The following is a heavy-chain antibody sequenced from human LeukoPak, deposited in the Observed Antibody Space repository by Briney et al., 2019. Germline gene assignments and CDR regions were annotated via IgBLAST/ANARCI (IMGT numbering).Heavy chain of an antibody. Sequence: ASVKVSCKASGYTFTSYGISWVRQAPGQGLEWMGWISAYNGNTNYAQKLQGRVTMTTDTSTGTAYMELRSLRSDDTAVYYCARLSGYYINDAFDIWGQGTMVTVSS. CDR1: GYTFTSYG. CDR2: ISAYNGNT. J-gene: IGHJ3*02. V-gene: IGHV1-18*01. D-gene: IGHD3-3*01. CDR3: ARLSGYYINDAFDI.